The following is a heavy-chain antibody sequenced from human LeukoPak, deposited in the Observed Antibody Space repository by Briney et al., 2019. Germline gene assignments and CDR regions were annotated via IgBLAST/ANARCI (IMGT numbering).Heavy chain of an antibody. CDR2: INPNSGDT. CDR1: GYTFSGYY. V-gene: IGHV1-2*02. Sequence: ASVKVSCKASGYTFSGYYLHWVRQAPGQGLEWMGWINPNSGDTNYSQKFQGRVTMTKDTSITTAYMELSSLRSDDTALYYCARGPFQNVDIAMVASRFDPWGQGTLVTVSS. D-gene: IGHD5-18*01. CDR3: ARGPFQNVDIAMVASRFDP. J-gene: IGHJ5*02.